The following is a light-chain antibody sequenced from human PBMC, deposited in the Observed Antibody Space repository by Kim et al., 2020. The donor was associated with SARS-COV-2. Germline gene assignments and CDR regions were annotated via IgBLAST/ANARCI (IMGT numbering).Light chain of an antibody. Sequence: GQLVTISCTGTYNDVGGYKFVAWYQQYPGKVPRLIIYDVSERPSGVSDRFSGSKSGNTASLTISGLQPEDEADYYCSSFTSIHTWVFGGGTRLTVL. CDR3: SSFTSIHTWV. V-gene: IGLV2-14*03. CDR1: YNDVGGYKF. CDR2: DVS. J-gene: IGLJ3*02.